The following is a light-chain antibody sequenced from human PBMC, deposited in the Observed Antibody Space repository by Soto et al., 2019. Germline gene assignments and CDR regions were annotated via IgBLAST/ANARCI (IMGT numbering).Light chain of an antibody. CDR1: SSDVGGYNF. CDR2: EVS. CDR3: SSYTSTNSHV. Sequence: QSALTQPASVSGSPGQSITISCAGTSSDVGGYNFVSWYQQHPGKAPKLMISEVSNRPSGVSNRFSGSKSGNTASLTISGLQADDEADYYCSSYTSTNSHVFGTGTKLTVL. V-gene: IGLV2-14*01. J-gene: IGLJ1*01.